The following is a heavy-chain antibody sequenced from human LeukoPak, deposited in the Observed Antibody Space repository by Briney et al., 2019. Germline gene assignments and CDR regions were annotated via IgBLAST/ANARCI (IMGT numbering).Heavy chain of an antibody. Sequence: GGPLRLSCAASGFTFDDYAMHWVRQAPGKGLEWVSLISGDGGSTYYADSVKGRFTISRDNSKNSLYLQMNSLRTEDTALYYCARLNSYGYVFYYYGMDVWGQGTTVTVSS. CDR3: ARLNSYGYVFYYYGMDV. D-gene: IGHD5-18*01. J-gene: IGHJ6*02. CDR1: GFTFDDYA. CDR2: ISGDGGST. V-gene: IGHV3-43*02.